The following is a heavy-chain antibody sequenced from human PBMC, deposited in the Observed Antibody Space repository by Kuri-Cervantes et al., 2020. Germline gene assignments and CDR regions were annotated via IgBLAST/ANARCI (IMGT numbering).Heavy chain of an antibody. J-gene: IGHJ6*02. CDR2: ISYDGSNK. CDR1: GFTFSSYA. Sequence: LSLSCAASGFTFSSYAMHWVRQAPGKGLEWVAVISYDGSNKYYADSVKGRFTISRDNSKNTLYLQMNSLRAEDTAVYYCARDLGLGYSSGWYAGYGMDVWGQGTTVTVSS. D-gene: IGHD6-19*01. V-gene: IGHV3-30-3*01. CDR3: ARDLGLGYSSGWYAGYGMDV.